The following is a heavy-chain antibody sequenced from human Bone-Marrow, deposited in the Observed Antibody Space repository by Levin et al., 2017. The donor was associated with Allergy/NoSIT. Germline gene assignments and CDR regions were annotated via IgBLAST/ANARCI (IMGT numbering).Heavy chain of an antibody. Sequence: SETLSLTCAVNGGSFSGYYWIWIRQSPGKGLEWIGEISQSGSTTYNPSLKSRVTMSVDTSKKQFSLKLRFVTAADTAVYYCARRPPVSGMDVWGQGTTVTVSS. D-gene: IGHD3-16*02. J-gene: IGHJ6*02. CDR1: GGSFSGYY. CDR3: ARRPPVSGMDV. CDR2: ISQSGST. V-gene: IGHV4-34*01.